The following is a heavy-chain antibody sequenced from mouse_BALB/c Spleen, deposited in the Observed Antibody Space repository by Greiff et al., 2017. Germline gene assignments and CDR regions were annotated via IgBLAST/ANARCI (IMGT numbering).Heavy chain of an antibody. J-gene: IGHJ2*01. CDR2: ISYDGSN. D-gene: IGHD3-1*01. Sequence: ESGPGLVKPSQSLSLTCSVTGYSITSGYYWNWIRQFPGNKLEWMGYISYDGSNNYNPSLKNRISITRDTSKNQFFLKLNSVTTEDTATYYCARDRAYWGQGTTLTVSS. V-gene: IGHV3-6*02. CDR1: GYSITSGYY. CDR3: ARDRAY.